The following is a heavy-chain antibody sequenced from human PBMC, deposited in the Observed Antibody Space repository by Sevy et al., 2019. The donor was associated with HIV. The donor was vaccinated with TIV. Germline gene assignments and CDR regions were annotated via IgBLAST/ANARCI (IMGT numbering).Heavy chain of an antibody. CDR3: ARERQRRAAAGTGWFDP. V-gene: IGHV1-3*01. CDR1: GYTLTSYA. J-gene: IGHJ5*02. CDR2: INAGNGNT. Sequence: ASVKVSCKASGYTLTSYAMHWVRQAPGQRLEWMGWINAGNGNTKYSQTFQGRVTITRDTSASTAYMELSSLRSEDTAVYYCARERQRRAAAGTGWFDPWGQGTLVTVSS. D-gene: IGHD6-13*01.